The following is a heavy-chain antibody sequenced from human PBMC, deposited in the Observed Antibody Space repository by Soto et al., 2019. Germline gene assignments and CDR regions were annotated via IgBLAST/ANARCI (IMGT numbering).Heavy chain of an antibody. Sequence: QVQLQESGPGLVKPSQTLSLTCTVSGGSISSVGYYWSWIRQHPGKGLEWIGYIYYSRSTYYNPSLKSRVTISVDTSKNQFSLKLSSVTAADTAVYYCASDYDFWSGDYSAWGQGTLVTVSS. CDR1: GGSISSVGYY. CDR3: ASDYDFWSGDYSA. J-gene: IGHJ5*02. CDR2: IYYSRST. V-gene: IGHV4-31*03. D-gene: IGHD3-3*01.